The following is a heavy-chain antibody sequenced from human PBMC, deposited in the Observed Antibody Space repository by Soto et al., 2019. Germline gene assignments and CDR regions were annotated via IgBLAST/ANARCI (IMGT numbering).Heavy chain of an antibody. CDR1: GFTFSSYA. CDR2: ISYDGSNK. D-gene: IGHD3-3*01. J-gene: IGHJ6*02. CDR3: ARGRFLEWLLFPYYYYGMDV. Sequence: GGSLRLSCAASGFTFSSYAMHWVRQAPGKGLEWVAVISYDGSNKYYADSVKGRFTISRDNSKNTLYLQMNSLRAEDTAVYYCARGRFLEWLLFPYYYYGMDVWGQGTTVTVSS. V-gene: IGHV3-30-3*01.